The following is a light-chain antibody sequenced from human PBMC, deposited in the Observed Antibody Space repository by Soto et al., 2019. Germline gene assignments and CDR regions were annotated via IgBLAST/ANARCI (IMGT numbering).Light chain of an antibody. V-gene: IGKV3-11*01. CDR2: DAS. Sequence: EIVLTQSPGTLSLSPGERATLSCRASQKISSYLACYQQKPGQAPRLLIYDASNSATGIPARFSGSGSGTDFTLTISSLEPEDFAVYYCQQRSNWPPLTFGGGTKVEIK. CDR3: QQRSNWPPLT. J-gene: IGKJ4*01. CDR1: QKISSY.